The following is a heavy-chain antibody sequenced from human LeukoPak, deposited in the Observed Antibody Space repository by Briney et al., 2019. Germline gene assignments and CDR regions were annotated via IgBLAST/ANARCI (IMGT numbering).Heavy chain of an antibody. J-gene: IGHJ3*02. Sequence: ASVKVSCKVSGYILTELSMHWVRQAPGKGLEWMGGFDPEDGETIYAQKFQGRVTMTEDTSTDTAYMELSSLRSEDTAVYYCATDSAAHDAFDIWGQGTMVTVSS. CDR2: FDPEDGET. D-gene: IGHD2-15*01. V-gene: IGHV1-24*01. CDR3: ATDSAAHDAFDI. CDR1: GYILTELS.